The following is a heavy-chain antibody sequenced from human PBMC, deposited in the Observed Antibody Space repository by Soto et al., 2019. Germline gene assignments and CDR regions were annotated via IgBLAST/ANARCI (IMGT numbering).Heavy chain of an antibody. CDR3: ARDGSTSWYSYDYHGMDV. V-gene: IGHV3-7*05. CDR1: GFTFRTYW. D-gene: IGHD5-18*01. Sequence: EVQLVESGGGLVQPGGSLRLSCGASGFTFRTYWLSWVRQVPGKGLEWVANINQDGSEKNYVDSVKGRFTISRDNAKNSLYLQMSSLRAEDTALYYCARDGSTSWYSYDYHGMDVWGQGTTLTVSS. J-gene: IGHJ6*02. CDR2: INQDGSEK.